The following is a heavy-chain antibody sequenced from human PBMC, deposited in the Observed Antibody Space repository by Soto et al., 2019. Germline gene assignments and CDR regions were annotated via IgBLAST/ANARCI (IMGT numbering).Heavy chain of an antibody. J-gene: IGHJ4*02. V-gene: IGHV3-23*01. CDR1: GFTFNSYA. D-gene: IGHD3-10*01. CDR2: ISGGGDTT. Sequence: EVQLLESGGGLVQPGGSLRLSCAASGFTFNSYAMTWVRQAPGKGLEWVSAISGGGDTTSYADSVKGGFTVSGDGSKITLYLQMSSLRAEDTALYYCAKGRGGSGSLTPRVDFWGQGTLVTVSS. CDR3: AKGRGGSGSLTPRVDF.